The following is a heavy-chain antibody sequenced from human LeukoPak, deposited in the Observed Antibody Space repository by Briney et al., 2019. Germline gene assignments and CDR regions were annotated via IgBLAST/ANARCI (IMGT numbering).Heavy chain of an antibody. D-gene: IGHD1-1*01. J-gene: IGHJ3*02. CDR1: GGSISSYY. CDR2: IYYSGST. CDR3: ARVRGTDAFDI. V-gene: IGHV4-59*08. Sequence: PSETLSLTCTVSGGSISSYYWSWIRQPPGKGLEWIGYIYYSGSTNYNPSLKSRVTISVDTSRNQFSLKLSSVTAAGTAVYYCARVRGTDAFDIWGQGTMVTVSS.